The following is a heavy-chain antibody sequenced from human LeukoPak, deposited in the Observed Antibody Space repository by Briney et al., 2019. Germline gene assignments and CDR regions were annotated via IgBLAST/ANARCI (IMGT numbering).Heavy chain of an antibody. CDR3: ARGPLYCSGGSCYSRFDP. CDR2: ISSSSSYI. D-gene: IGHD2-15*01. Sequence: GGSLRLSCAASGFTFSSYSMNWVRQAPGKGLEWVSSISSSSSYIYYADSVKGRFTISRDNAMNSLYLQMNSLRDEDTAVYYCARGPLYCSGGSCYSRFDPWGQGTLVTVSS. V-gene: IGHV3-21*01. CDR1: GFTFSSYS. J-gene: IGHJ5*02.